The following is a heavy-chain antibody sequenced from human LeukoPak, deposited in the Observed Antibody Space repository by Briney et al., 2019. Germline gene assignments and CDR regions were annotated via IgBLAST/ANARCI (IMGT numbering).Heavy chain of an antibody. CDR2: ISGSGGST. CDR1: GFTFSRYA. D-gene: IGHD5-18*01. Sequence: GGSVRLSCAASGFTFSRYAMSWVRQAPGKGLEWVSAISGSGGSTYYADSVKGRFTISRDNSKNTLYLQMNSLRAEDTAVYYCAKTGWIQLWLTDYYFDYWGQGTLVTVSS. V-gene: IGHV3-23*01. J-gene: IGHJ4*02. CDR3: AKTGWIQLWLTDYYFDY.